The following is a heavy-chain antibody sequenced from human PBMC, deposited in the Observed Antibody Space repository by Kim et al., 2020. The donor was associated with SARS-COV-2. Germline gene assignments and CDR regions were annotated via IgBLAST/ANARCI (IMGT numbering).Heavy chain of an antibody. Sequence: GGSLRLSCAASGFTFSSYSMNWVRQAPGKGLEWVSSISSSSSYIYYADSVKGRFTISRDNAKNSLYLQMNSLRAEDTAVYYCARGAWFGELLKYYFDYWGQGTLVTVSS. CDR2: ISSSSSYI. D-gene: IGHD3-10*01. V-gene: IGHV3-21*01. CDR3: ARGAWFGELLKYYFDY. CDR1: GFTFSSYS. J-gene: IGHJ4*02.